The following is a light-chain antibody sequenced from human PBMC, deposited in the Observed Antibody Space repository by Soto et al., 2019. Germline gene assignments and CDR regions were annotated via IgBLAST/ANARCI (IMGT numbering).Light chain of an antibody. CDR2: DAS. V-gene: IGKV3-11*01. J-gene: IGKJ3*01. CDR3: QQPLG. Sequence: EVVLTQSPVTLSLSVGERATLSCRASRSVGNALAWYQQRPGQAPRLLIYDASNRANGIPSRFSGSGSGTAFSLTIRSLEPDDFAVYYCQQPLGFGPGTRVDFK. CDR1: RSVGNA.